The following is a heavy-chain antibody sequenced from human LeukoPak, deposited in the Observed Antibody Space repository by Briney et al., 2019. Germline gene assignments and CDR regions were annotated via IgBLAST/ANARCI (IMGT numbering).Heavy chain of an antibody. CDR3: ARAGRYCSNTSCFDWFDP. V-gene: IGHV4-61*02. D-gene: IGHD2-2*01. CDR2: IYASGST. J-gene: IGHJ5*02. CDR1: GGSISSGSYY. Sequence: SETLSLTCTVSGGSISSGSYYWSWIRQPAGKGLEWIGRIYASGSTNYNPSLKSRVTISVDTSKYQFSLKLSSVAAADTAVYYCARAGRYCSNTSCFDWFDPWGQGTLVTVSS.